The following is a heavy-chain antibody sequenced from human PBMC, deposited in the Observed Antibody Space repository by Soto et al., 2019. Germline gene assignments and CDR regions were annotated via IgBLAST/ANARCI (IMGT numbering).Heavy chain of an antibody. CDR1: GYSFTDYH. Sequence: GASVKVSCKASGYSFTDYHIHWVRQAPGQGLEWLGRINPKSGGTSTAQKFQGWVTMTRDRSISTVYMELTRLRSADTAVYFCARGHSTDCSKGVCSFFYNHEMDVWGQGTTVTVSS. V-gene: IGHV1-2*04. J-gene: IGHJ6*02. CDR2: INPKSGGT. D-gene: IGHD2-8*01. CDR3: ARGHSTDCSKGVCSFFYNHEMDV.